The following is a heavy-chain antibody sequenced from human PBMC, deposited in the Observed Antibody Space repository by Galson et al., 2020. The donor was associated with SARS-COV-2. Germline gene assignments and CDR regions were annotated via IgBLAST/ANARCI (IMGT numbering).Heavy chain of an antibody. V-gene: IGHV4-34*01. CDR2: INHSGST. J-gene: IGHJ4*02. Sequence: SETLSLTCAVYGGSFSGYYWSWIRQPPGKGLEWIGEINHSGSTEYNPSLKSRVTISVDTSKNQFSLKLSTVNAADTSVYYCARRVPGIAATEYWGRGTLVTVSP. CDR3: ARRVPGIAATEY. CDR1: GGSFSGYY. D-gene: IGHD6-13*01.